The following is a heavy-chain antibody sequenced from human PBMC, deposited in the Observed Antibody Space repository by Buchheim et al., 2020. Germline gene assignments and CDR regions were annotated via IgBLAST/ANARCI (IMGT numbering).Heavy chain of an antibody. V-gene: IGHV3-48*03. D-gene: IGHD3-10*01. CDR1: GFTFSSYE. Sequence: EVQLVESGGGLVQPGGSLRLSCAASGFTFSSYEMNWVRQAPGKGLEWVSYISSSGSTIYYAESVKGRFTISRDNAKNSLYLQMNSLRAEDTAVYYCARDRGSPYYYYYYYGMDVWGQGTT. CDR3: ARDRGSPYYYYYYYGMDV. CDR2: ISSSGSTI. J-gene: IGHJ6*02.